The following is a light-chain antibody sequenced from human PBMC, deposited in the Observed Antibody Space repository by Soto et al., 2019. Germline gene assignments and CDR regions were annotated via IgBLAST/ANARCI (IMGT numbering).Light chain of an antibody. V-gene: IGKV3-20*01. J-gene: IGKJ1*01. CDR3: QQYCSWT. Sequence: EIVLTQSPGTLSVSPGERATLSCRASQTISSSYLAWYRQKPGQAPSLLIYGTSSRATGITDRFSGSGSGTDFTLTISRLEPEDSAIYYCQQYCSWTFGQGTKVEIK. CDR1: QTISSSY. CDR2: GTS.